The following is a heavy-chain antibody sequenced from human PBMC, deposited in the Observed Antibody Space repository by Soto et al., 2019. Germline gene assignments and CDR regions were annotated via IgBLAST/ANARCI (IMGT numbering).Heavy chain of an antibody. CDR1: GFSFSSYW. V-gene: IGHV3-7*03. Sequence: GGSLRLSCAASGFSFSSYWMSWVRQAPGKGLEWVANIKQDGSEIHYVDSVKGRFTISRDNAKNSLYLQMNSLRAEDTAVYYCARAEAAARYYGMDVWGQGTTVTVSS. D-gene: IGHD6-13*01. J-gene: IGHJ6*02. CDR3: ARAEAAARYYGMDV. CDR2: IKQDGSEI.